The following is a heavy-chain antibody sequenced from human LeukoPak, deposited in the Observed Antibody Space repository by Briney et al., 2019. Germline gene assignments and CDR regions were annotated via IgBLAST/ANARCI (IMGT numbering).Heavy chain of an antibody. V-gene: IGHV3-21*01. J-gene: IGHJ4*02. CDR3: ARAIAVAGPYYFDH. D-gene: IGHD6-19*01. Sequence: GGSLRLSCAASGFTFSDYSMNWVRQAPGKGLEWVSYIGSVTTYTHYADSVKGRFTISRDNAKNSLYLQMNSLRAEDTAVYYCARAIAVAGPYYFDHWGQGTLVTVSS. CDR2: IGSVTTYT. CDR1: GFTFSDYS.